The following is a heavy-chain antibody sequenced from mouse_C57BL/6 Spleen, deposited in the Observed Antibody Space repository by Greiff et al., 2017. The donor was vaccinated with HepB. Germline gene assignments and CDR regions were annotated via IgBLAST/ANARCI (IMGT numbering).Heavy chain of an antibody. Sequence: QVQLQQSGAELVRPGASVTLSCKASGYTFTDYEMHWVKQTPVHGLEWIGAIDPETGGTAYNQKFKGKAILTADKSSSTAYMELRSLTSEGSAVYYCTRNYGSPAWFAYWGQGTLVTVSA. CDR1: GYTFTDYE. CDR2: IDPETGGT. V-gene: IGHV1-15*01. CDR3: TRNYGSPAWFAY. D-gene: IGHD1-1*01. J-gene: IGHJ3*01.